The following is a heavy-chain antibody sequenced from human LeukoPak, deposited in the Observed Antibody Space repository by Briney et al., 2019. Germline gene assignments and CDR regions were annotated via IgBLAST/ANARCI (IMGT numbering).Heavy chain of an antibody. CDR3: TKDTIMALGHYYMDV. D-gene: IGHD5-24*01. CDR1: GFTFDDYA. V-gene: IGHV3-9*01. Sequence: PGGSLRLSCAASGFTFDDYAMHWVRLVPGKGLEWVAGLSWTSLSIGYADSVKGRFTISRDNAKASLYLEMNSLRPEDTAFYYCTKDTIMALGHYYMDVWGKGITVTVSS. CDR2: LSWTSLSI. J-gene: IGHJ6*03.